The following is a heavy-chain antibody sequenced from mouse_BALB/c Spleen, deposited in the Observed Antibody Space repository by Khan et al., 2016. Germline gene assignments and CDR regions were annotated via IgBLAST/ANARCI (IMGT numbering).Heavy chain of an antibody. V-gene: IGHV14-3*02. J-gene: IGHJ4*01. D-gene: IGHD2-1*01. CDR1: GFNIKDTY. CDR2: IDPANGNT. Sequence: VQLKESGAELVKPGASVKLSCTASGFNIKDTYMHWVKQRPEQGLEWIGRIDPANGNTKYDPKFQGKATITADTSSNTAYLQLGSLTSEDTAVYYCARHGNYYAMDYWGQGTSVTVSS. CDR3: ARHGNYYAMDY.